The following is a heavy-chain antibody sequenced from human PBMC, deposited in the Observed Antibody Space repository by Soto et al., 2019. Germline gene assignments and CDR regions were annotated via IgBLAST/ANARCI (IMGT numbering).Heavy chain of an antibody. D-gene: IGHD6-6*01. V-gene: IGHV4-38-2*02. CDR3: ARESIAARGFDY. CDR1: GYSISSGYY. CDR2: IYHSGST. J-gene: IGHJ4*02. Sequence: NPSETLSLTCAVSGYSISSGYYWGWIRQPPGKGLEWIGSIYHSGSTYYNPSLKSRVTISVDTSKNQFSLKLSSVTAADTAVYYCARESIAARGFDYWGQGTLVTVSS.